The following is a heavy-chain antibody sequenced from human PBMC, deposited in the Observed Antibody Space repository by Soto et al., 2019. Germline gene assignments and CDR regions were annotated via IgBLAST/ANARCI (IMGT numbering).Heavy chain of an antibody. D-gene: IGHD6-13*01. CDR2: IITIFGTA. J-gene: IGHJ3*01. Sequence: QVQLVQSGAEVKKPGSSVKVSCKASGGTFSSYAISWVRQAPGQGLEWMGGIITIFGTANYAQKFQGRVTITADKSPSTAYVELSSLRSEDTAVYYCAFLSRYSSSRFAFDLWGQGTMVTVS. V-gene: IGHV1-69*06. CDR1: GGTFSSYA. CDR3: AFLSRYSSSRFAFDL.